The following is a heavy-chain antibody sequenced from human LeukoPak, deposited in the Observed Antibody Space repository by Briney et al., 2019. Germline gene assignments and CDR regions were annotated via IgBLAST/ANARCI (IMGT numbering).Heavy chain of an antibody. CDR2: INSDGSST. CDR1: GFTFSSYW. J-gene: IGHJ5*02. D-gene: IGHD1-7*01. Sequence: PGGSLRLSCAASGFTFSSYWMHWVRQAPGKGLVWVSRINSDGSSTSYADSVKGRFTISRDNAKNTLYLQMNSLRAEDTAAYYCAREGMGTTFSAWFDPWGQGTLVTVPS. CDR3: AREGMGTTFSAWFDP. V-gene: IGHV3-74*01.